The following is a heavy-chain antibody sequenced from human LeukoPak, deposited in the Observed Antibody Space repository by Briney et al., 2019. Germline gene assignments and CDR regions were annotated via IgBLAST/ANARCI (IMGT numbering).Heavy chain of an antibody. V-gene: IGHV3-11*01. D-gene: IGHD6-19*01. CDR1: GFTFSDYY. Sequence: GGSLRLSCAASGFTFSDYYMSWIRQAPGKGLEWVSYISSSGSTIYYADSVKGRFTISRDNAKNSLYLQMNSLRAEDTAVYYCATGYSSAVAVGYYFDSWGQGTLVTVSS. CDR2: ISSSGSTI. CDR3: ATGYSSAVAVGYYFDS. J-gene: IGHJ4*02.